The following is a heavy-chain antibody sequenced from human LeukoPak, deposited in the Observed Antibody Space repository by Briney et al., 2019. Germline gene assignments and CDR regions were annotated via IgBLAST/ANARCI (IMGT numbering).Heavy chain of an antibody. CDR2: ISSSSSTI. J-gene: IGHJ4*02. CDR1: GFTFSSYS. CDR3: AREVGATAG. V-gene: IGHV3-48*04. D-gene: IGHD1-26*01. Sequence: GGSLRLSCAASGFTFSSYSMDWVRQAPGKGLEWVSYISSSSSTIYYADSVKGRFTISRDNAKNSLYLQMSSLRAEDTAVYYCAREVGATAGWGQGTLVTVSS.